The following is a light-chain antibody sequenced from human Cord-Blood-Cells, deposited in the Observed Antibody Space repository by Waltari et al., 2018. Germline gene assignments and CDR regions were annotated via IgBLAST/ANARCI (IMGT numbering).Light chain of an antibody. CDR1: QGISSY. V-gene: IGKV1D-8*01. Sequence: VIWMTQSPSLLSASTGDRVTISCRMGQGISSYLAWYLQKPGKAPELLFCTASTLQSGVPSRFSGCGSGPDLTLTISCLQFEDFATYYCQQYDSFAWTFGQGTKVEI. CDR3: QQYDSFAWT. CDR2: TAS. J-gene: IGKJ1*01.